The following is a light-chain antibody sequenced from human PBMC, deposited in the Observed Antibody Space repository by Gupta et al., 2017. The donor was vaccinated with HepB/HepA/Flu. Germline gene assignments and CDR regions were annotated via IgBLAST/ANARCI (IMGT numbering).Light chain of an antibody. Sequence: EIVMTQSPATLSVSPGERATLSCRASQSISSNLAWYQQIPGQAPSLIILGAATRATGVPARFSGSGSGAEFTLTISSLQSEDFAVYYCQQYKTRPLTFGGGTKVEIK. CDR3: QQYKTRPLT. CDR2: GAA. CDR1: QSISSN. V-gene: IGKV3-15*01. J-gene: IGKJ4*01.